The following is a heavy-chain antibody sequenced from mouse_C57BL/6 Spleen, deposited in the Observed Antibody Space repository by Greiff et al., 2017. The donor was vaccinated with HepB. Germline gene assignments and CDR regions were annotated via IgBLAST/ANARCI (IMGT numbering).Heavy chain of an antibody. Sequence: QVELKQPGAELVKPGASVKLSCKASGYTFTSYWMHWVKQRPGQGLEWIGMIHPNSGSTNYNEKFKSKATLTVDKSSSTAYMQLSSLTSEDSAVYYCAREATMITARYFDVWGTGTTVTVSS. CDR2: IHPNSGST. D-gene: IGHD2-4*01. CDR3: AREATMITARYFDV. CDR1: GYTFTSYW. J-gene: IGHJ1*03. V-gene: IGHV1-64*01.